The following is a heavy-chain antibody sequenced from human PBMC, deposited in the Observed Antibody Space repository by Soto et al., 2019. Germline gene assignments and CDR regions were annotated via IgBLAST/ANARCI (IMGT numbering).Heavy chain of an antibody. V-gene: IGHV4-59*01. CDR1: GGSISSYY. J-gene: IGHJ4*02. Sequence: SETLSLTCTVSGGSISSYYWSWIRQPPGKGLEWIGYIYYSGSTNYNPSLKSRVTISVDTSKNQFSLKLSSVTAADTAVYYCARAAYYYVTRPFDYWGQGTLVTVSS. CDR3: ARAAYYYVTRPFDY. D-gene: IGHD3-10*02. CDR2: IYYSGST.